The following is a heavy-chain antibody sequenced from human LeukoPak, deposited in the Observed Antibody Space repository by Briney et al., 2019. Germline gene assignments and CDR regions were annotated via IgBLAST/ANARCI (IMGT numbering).Heavy chain of an antibody. CDR3: ATEAIGRHYDY. J-gene: IGHJ4*02. Sequence: PGGSLRLSCAASGFTFSSCGFNWVRQAPGKGLEWVSSIGPTGTDRYYADSVRGRFTISRDNAKNSMYLQMDSLRDEDTAVYFCATEAIGRHYDYRGQGTLLTVSS. CDR1: GFTFSSCG. CDR2: IGPTGTDR. V-gene: IGHV3-21*01.